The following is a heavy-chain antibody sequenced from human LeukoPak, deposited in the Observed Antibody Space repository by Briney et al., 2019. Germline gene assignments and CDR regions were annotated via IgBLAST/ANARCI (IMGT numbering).Heavy chain of an antibody. D-gene: IGHD3-22*01. J-gene: IGHJ3*02. CDR3: ARGALSITMIVVVMDQDAFDI. CDR1: GLTFSSYA. Sequence: GGSLRLSCAASGLTFSSYAMHWVRQAPGKGLEWVAVISYDGSNKYYADSVKGRFTISRDNSKNTLYLQMNSLRAEDTAVYYCARGALSITMIVVVMDQDAFDIWGQGTMVTVSS. CDR2: ISYDGSNK. V-gene: IGHV3-30-3*01.